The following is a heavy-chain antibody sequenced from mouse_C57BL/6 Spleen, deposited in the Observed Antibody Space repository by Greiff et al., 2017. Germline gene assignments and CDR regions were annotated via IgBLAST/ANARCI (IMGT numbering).Heavy chain of an antibody. V-gene: IGHV1-15*01. D-gene: IGHD1-1*01. CDR2: IDPETGGT. CDR1: GYTFTDYE. CDR3: TRKEISHYYGSSYAMDY. J-gene: IGHJ4*01. Sequence: QVQLQQSGAELVRPGASVTLSCKASGYTFTDYEMHWVKQTPVHGLEWIGAIDPETGGTAYNQKFKGKAILTADKSSSTAYMELRSLTSEDSAVYYCTRKEISHYYGSSYAMDYWGQGTSVTVSS.